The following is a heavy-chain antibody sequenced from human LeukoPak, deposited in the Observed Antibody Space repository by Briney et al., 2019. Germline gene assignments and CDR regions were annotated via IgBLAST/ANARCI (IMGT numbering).Heavy chain of an antibody. Sequence: GESLKISFQASGYRFTNYWIGWVRPMPEKGLEWMGIIDPSDSDTRYTPSFQGQVTISADKSLTTAYLQWNSLKASDTAMYYCARQTAMGRSGDFWGQGTLVTVSS. CDR1: GYRFTNYW. J-gene: IGHJ4*02. CDR2: IDPSDSDT. CDR3: ARQTAMGRSGDF. D-gene: IGHD5-18*01. V-gene: IGHV5-51*01.